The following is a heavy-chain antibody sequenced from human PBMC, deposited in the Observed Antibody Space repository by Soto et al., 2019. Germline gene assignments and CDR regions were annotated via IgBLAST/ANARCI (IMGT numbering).Heavy chain of an antibody. CDR2: IIPIFGSV. Sequence: QVQLLQSGAEVKKSGSSVKVSCKGSGGTFSRYAISWVRQAPGQGLEWMGGIIPIFGSVKYAQKFQGRVTITADESTSTAYMELSRLRSDDTVVYFCARAATVVIFNQGHDYGMDVWGQGTKVTVSS. CDR3: ARAATVVIFNQGHDYGMDV. J-gene: IGHJ6*02. V-gene: IGHV1-69*01. CDR1: GGTFSRYA. D-gene: IGHD4-17*01.